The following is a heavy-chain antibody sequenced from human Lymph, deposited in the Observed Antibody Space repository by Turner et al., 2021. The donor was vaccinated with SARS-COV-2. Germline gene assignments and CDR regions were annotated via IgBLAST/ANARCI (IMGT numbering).Heavy chain of an antibody. V-gene: IGHV3-48*02. Sequence: EVPLAESGGGLVHPVGSLSTSCAASGFPFSSYSMNWVRQAPGKGVEWVSDISISSSTIYYADSVKGRFTISRDNAKNSLYLQMNSLRDEDTAVYYCARDRGGYGAYYYGMDVWGQGTTVTVSS. CDR3: ARDRGGYGAYYYGMDV. D-gene: IGHD2-15*01. CDR1: GFPFSSYS. CDR2: ISISSSTI. J-gene: IGHJ6*02.